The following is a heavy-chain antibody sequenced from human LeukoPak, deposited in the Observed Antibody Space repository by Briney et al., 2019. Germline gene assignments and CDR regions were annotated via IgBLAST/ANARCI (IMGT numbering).Heavy chain of an antibody. D-gene: IGHD2-15*01. Sequence: ASVKVSCKASGYTFTGYYMHWVRQAPGQGLEWMGWINPNSDGTNYAQKFQGRVTMTRDTSISTAYMELSRLRSDDTAVYYCASLGFLGYCSGGSCDNWFDPWGQGTLVTVSS. CDR1: GYTFTGYY. V-gene: IGHV1-2*02. CDR2: INPNSDGT. J-gene: IGHJ5*02. CDR3: ASLGFLGYCSGGSCDNWFDP.